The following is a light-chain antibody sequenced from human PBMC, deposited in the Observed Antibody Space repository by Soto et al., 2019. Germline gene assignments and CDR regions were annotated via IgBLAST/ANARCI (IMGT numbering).Light chain of an antibody. CDR2: GAT. Sequence: EIVMTQSPSTLSGSAGERATLSCRASQSVSSNLAWYQQKPGEAPRLLIYGATTRATGIPARFSGSGSGTEFTLTISSLQAEDFVVYYCQQYNTFGPGTKVDIK. V-gene: IGKV3-15*01. J-gene: IGKJ3*01. CDR3: QQYNT. CDR1: QSVSSN.